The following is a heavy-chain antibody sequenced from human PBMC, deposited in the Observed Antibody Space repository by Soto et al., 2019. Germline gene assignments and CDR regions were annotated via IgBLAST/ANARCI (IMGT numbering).Heavy chain of an antibody. V-gene: IGHV3-74*01. CDR3: ARVLNYYGSGIYYYYYMDV. CDR1: GFTLSSYW. D-gene: IGHD3-10*01. Sequence: SGGSLRLSCAASGFTLSSYWMHRVRPAPGEGVGWVSRINSDGSSTSYADSVKGRFTISRDNAKNTLYLQMNSLRAEDTAVYYCARVLNYYGSGIYYYYYMDVWGKGTTVTVS. CDR2: INSDGSST. J-gene: IGHJ6*03.